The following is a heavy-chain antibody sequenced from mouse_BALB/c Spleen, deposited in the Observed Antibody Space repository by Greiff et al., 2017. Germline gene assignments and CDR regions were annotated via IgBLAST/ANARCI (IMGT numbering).Heavy chain of an antibody. CDR2: ISYSGST. J-gene: IGHJ2*01. CDR1: GYSITSDYA. CDR3: ARWQHRGYFDY. V-gene: IGHV3-2*02. D-gene: IGHD3-1*01. Sequence: EVQGVESGPGLVKPSQSLSLTCTVTGYSITSDYAWNWIRPFPGNKLEWMGYISYSGSTSYNPSLKSRISITRDTSKNQFFLQLNSVTTEDTATYYCARWQHRGYFDYWGQGTTLTVSS.